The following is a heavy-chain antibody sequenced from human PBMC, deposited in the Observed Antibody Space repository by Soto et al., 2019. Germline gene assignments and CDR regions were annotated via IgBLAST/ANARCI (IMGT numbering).Heavy chain of an antibody. CDR2: INHSGST. J-gene: IGHJ4*02. Sequence: PSETLSLTCAVYGGSFSGYYWSWIRQPPGKGLEWIGEINHSGSTNYNPSLKSRVTISVDTSKNQFSLKLGSVTAAYTAVYYCARRGIAVAGDIDHWGQGTLVTVSS. D-gene: IGHD6-19*01. CDR3: ARRGIAVAGDIDH. V-gene: IGHV4-34*01. CDR1: GGSFSGYY.